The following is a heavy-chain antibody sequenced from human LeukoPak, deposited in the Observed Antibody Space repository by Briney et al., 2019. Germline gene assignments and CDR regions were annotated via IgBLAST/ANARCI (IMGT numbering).Heavy chain of an antibody. V-gene: IGHV3-21*01. J-gene: IGHJ3*02. Sequence: SVKGRFTISRDNAKNSLYLQMNSLRAEDTAVCYCARGYCSGGSCYSGDAFDTWGQGTMVTVSS. D-gene: IGHD2-15*01. CDR3: ARGYCSGGSCYSGDAFDT.